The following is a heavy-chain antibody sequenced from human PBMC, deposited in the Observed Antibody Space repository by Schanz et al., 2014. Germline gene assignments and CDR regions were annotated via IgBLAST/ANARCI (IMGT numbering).Heavy chain of an antibody. J-gene: IGHJ3*02. Sequence: QVQLVQSGAEVKKPGASVKVSCKASGYTFTSYGINWVRQAPGQGLEWMGWISAYNGNTNYALKLQGRVTMTTDTSTGTAYMELRSLRSDDTALYYCTRGGYSYALSAFDIWGQGTIVTDSS. CDR1: GYTFTSYG. CDR2: ISAYNGNT. V-gene: IGHV1-18*01. CDR3: TRGGYSYALSAFDI. D-gene: IGHD5-18*01.